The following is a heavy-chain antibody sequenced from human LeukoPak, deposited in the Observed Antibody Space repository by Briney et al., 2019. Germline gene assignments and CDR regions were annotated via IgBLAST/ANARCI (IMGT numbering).Heavy chain of an antibody. CDR1: GFTVSSNY. D-gene: IGHD3-22*01. J-gene: IGHJ6*02. CDR2: IWYDGSNK. V-gene: IGHV3-33*08. CDR3: ARVSYYYDSSGYSEYYYYGMDV. Sequence: GGSLSLSCAASGFTVSSNYMSWVRQAPGKGLEWVAVIWYDGSNKYYADSVKGRFTISRDNSKNTLYLQMNSLRAEDTAVYYCARVSYYYDSSGYSEYYYYGMDVWGQGTTVTVSS.